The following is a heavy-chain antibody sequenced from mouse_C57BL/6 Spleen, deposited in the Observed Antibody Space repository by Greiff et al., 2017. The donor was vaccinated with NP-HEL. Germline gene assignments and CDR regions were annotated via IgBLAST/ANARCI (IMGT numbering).Heavy chain of an antibody. Sequence: QVQLQQPGAELVMPGASVKLSCKASGYTFTSYWMPWVKQRPGQGLEWIGEIDPSDSYTNSNQKFKGKSTLTVDKSSSTAYMQLSSLTSEDSAVYYCARGDLLLAMDYWGQGTSVTVSS. J-gene: IGHJ4*01. V-gene: IGHV1-69*01. CDR3: ARGDLLLAMDY. CDR2: IDPSDSYT. CDR1: GYTFTSYW. D-gene: IGHD2-1*01.